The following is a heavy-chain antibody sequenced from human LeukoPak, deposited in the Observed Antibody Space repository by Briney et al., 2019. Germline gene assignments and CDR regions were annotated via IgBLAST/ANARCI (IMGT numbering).Heavy chain of an antibody. Sequence: SETLSLTCTVSGGSISSSSYYWGWIRQPPGKGLEWIGSIYYSGSTYYNPSLKSRVTISVDTSKNQFSLKLSSVTAADTAVYYCASLKTTVTGDYWGQGTLVTVSS. J-gene: IGHJ4*02. CDR1: GGSISSSSYY. CDR2: IYYSGST. CDR3: ASLKTTVTGDY. V-gene: IGHV4-39*07. D-gene: IGHD4-17*01.